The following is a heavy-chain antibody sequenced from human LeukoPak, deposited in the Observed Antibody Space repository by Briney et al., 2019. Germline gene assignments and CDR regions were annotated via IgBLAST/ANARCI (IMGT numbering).Heavy chain of an antibody. CDR2: IYYRGST. J-gene: IGHJ6*02. Sequence: SETLSLTCTVSGGSVSSDSYYWSWVRQPPGKGLDWIGYIYYRGSTKYNPSLKSRVTISVETSKNQFSLKLSSVTAADTAVYYCAREHQSVDVWGQGTTVTVSS. D-gene: IGHD2-2*01. V-gene: IGHV4-61*01. CDR1: GGSVSSDSYY. CDR3: AREHQSVDV.